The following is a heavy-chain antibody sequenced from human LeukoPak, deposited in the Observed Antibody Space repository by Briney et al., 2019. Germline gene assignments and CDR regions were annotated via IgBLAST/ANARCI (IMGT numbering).Heavy chain of an antibody. V-gene: IGHV3-30*02. J-gene: IGHJ6*03. D-gene: IGHD2-8*01. CDR3: AKDRCSNGVGCYYYYMDV. CDR2: IQYDGSNE. CDR1: RFTFSSYG. Sequence: GGSLRLSCAASRFTFSSYGMHWVRQAPGKGLEWVAYIQYDGSNEQYADSVKGRFSISRDSPKNILYLQMNSLRAEDTAVYYCAKDRCSNGVGCYYYYMDVWGKGTTVTISS.